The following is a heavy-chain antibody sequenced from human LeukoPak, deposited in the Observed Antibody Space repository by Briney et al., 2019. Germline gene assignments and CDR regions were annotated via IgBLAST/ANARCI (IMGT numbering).Heavy chain of an antibody. CDR1: GFTFSTFG. D-gene: IGHD4-17*01. V-gene: IGHV3-30*18. J-gene: IGHJ4*02. CDR3: AKEITVRQNY. CDR2: ISNDGSNK. Sequence: GGSLRLSCAVSGFTFSTFGMHWVRQAPGKGLEWVAVISNDGSNKYYADSVKGRFTISRDNSKNTVYLQMNSLRAEDAAVYYCAKEITVRQNYWGQGTLVTVSS.